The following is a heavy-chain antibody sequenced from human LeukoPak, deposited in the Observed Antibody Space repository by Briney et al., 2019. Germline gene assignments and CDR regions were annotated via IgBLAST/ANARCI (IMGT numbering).Heavy chain of an antibody. CDR2: FYQSGT. V-gene: IGHV4-38-2*02. Sequence: SETLSLTCSISGYSISSGYHWAWIRQSPGEGLEWIGSFYQSGTYYNPSLKSRVTISADTSKNQFSLKLTSVTAADTAVYYCARDPHPGYGDYYYYFYMDVWGTGTTVTVSS. D-gene: IGHD4-17*01. CDR3: ARDPHPGYGDYYYYFYMDV. CDR1: GYSISSGYH. J-gene: IGHJ6*03.